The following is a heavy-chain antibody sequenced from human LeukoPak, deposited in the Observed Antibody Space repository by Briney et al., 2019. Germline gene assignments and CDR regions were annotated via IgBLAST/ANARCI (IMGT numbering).Heavy chain of an antibody. V-gene: IGHV1-2*02. CDR3: ARVTYRSSVMGDDY. Sequence: ASVKVSCKASGYTFTGYYMHWVRQAPGQGLECMGWINPNSGGTNYAQKFQGRVTMTRDTSISTAYMELSRLRSDDTAVYYCARVTYRSSVMGDDYWGQGTLVTVSS. CDR2: INPNSGGT. J-gene: IGHJ4*02. CDR1: GYTFTGYY. D-gene: IGHD6-6*01.